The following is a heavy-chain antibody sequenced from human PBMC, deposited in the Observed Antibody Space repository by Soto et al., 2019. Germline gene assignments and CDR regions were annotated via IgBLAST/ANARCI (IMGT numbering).Heavy chain of an antibody. Sequence: QVQLVQSGAEVKKPGDSVKVSFKASGYTFTSYGISWVRQAPGQGLEWMGWISAYNGNTKYAQKLQGRVTMTTDTSTSTADMELRSLRSDETAVYYCATPGRGSKRLSRNYNYSGMGVRVQGTTVT. CDR2: ISAYNGNT. V-gene: IGHV1-18*04. J-gene: IGHJ6*02. CDR1: GYTFTSYG. CDR3: ATPGRGSKRLSRNYNYSGMGV. D-gene: IGHD2-8*01.